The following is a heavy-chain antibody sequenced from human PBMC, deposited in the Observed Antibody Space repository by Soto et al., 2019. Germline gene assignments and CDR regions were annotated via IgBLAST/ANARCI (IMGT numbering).Heavy chain of an antibody. CDR1: GGSISSGGYY. D-gene: IGHD3-10*01. Sequence: QVQLLESGPGLLKSSETLSLTCSISGGSISSGGYYWSWVRQRPGKGLEWIGYVYFNGNTYYNQSLKTRVSISVASSKSQFSLRLSSVTAADAAIYYCARQITIVRGIDFWGPGISVSVSS. V-gene: IGHV4-31*03. J-gene: IGHJ4*01. CDR3: ARQITIVRGIDF. CDR2: VYFNGNT.